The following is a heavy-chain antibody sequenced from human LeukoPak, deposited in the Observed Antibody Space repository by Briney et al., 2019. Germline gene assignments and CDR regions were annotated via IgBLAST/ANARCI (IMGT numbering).Heavy chain of an antibody. CDR1: GFTFSNYY. V-gene: IGHV4-34*01. Sequence: GSLRLSCATSGFTFSNYYIDWVRQAPGKGLEWIGEINHSGSTNYNPSLKSRVTISVDTSKNQFSLKLSSVTAADTAVYYCARQEVVRGVNDYWGQGTLVTVSS. CDR3: ARQEVVRGVNDY. CDR2: INHSGST. D-gene: IGHD3-10*01. J-gene: IGHJ4*02.